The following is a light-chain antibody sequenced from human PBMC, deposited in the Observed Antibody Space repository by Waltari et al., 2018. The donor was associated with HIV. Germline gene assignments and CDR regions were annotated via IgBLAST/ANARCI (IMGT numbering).Light chain of an antibody. CDR1: SSDVGRYNV. J-gene: IGLJ2*01. Sequence: QSALTQPASVSGSPGQSIAISCTGNSSDVGRYNVVSWYQQHPGKAPKLMIYDVSNRPSGVSNRFSGSKSGNTASLTISGLQAEDEADYYCSSYTSSSTGVVFGGGTKLTVL. V-gene: IGLV2-14*03. CDR2: DVS. CDR3: SSYTSSSTGVV.